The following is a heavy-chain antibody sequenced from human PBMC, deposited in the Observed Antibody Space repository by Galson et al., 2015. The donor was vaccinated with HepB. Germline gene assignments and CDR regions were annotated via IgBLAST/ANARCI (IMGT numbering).Heavy chain of an antibody. CDR1: GFSLSTSGMC. V-gene: IGHV2-70*01. CDR3: ARIPNLNSGSQHFDI. J-gene: IGHJ3*02. Sequence: PALVKPTQTLTLTCTFSGFSLSTSGMCVSWIRQPPGKALEWLALIDWDDDKYYSTSLKTRLTISKDTSKNQVVLTMTNMDPVDTATYYCARIPNLNSGSQHFDIWGQGTMVTVSS. CDR2: IDWDDDK. D-gene: IGHD1-26*01.